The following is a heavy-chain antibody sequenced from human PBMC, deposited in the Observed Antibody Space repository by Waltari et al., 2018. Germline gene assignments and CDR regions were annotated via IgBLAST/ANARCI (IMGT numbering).Heavy chain of an antibody. CDR2: IYSGGST. J-gene: IGHJ6*03. CDR3: AKDMGNWYYYMDV. D-gene: IGHD1-1*01. V-gene: IGHV3-23*03. CDR1: GFTFSSYA. Sequence: EVQLLESGGGLVQPGGSLRLSCAASGFTFSSYAMSWVRQAPGKGLEWVSCIYSGGSTYYADSVKGRFTISRDNSKNTLYLQMNSLRAEDTALYYCAKDMGNWYYYMDVWGKGTTVTVSS.